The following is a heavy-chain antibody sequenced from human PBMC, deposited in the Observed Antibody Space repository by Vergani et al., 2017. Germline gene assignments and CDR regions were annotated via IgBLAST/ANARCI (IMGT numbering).Heavy chain of an antibody. CDR2: IIPIFGTA. J-gene: IGHJ5*02. CDR1: GVTFSSYA. V-gene: IGHV1-69*01. Sequence: QVQLVQSGAEVKKPGSSVKVSCKASGVTFSSYAISWVRQAPGQGLEGMGGIIPIFGTANYAQKFQGRVTSTADESTSTAYMELSSLRSEDTAVYYCARVGCSSTSCAAKRTYNWFDPWGQGTLVTVSS. CDR3: ARVGCSSTSCAAKRTYNWFDP. D-gene: IGHD2-2*01.